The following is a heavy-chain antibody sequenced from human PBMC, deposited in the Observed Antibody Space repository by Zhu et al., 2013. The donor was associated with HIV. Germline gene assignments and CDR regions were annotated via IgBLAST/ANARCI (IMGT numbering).Heavy chain of an antibody. J-gene: IGHJ4*02. CDR3: ARDPSNTSGWYTYFDY. CDR1: GYTLTHYG. V-gene: IGHV1-18*01. Sequence: QVQLVQSGPEVKNPGASVKVSCKASGYTLTHYGISWVRQAPGQGLEWMGWISAYNGNTIYAQKFQDRVTMTTDTSTSTAYMELRSLRSDDTAVYYCARDPSNTSGWYTYFDYWGQGTLVTVSS. CDR2: ISAYNGNT. D-gene: IGHD6-19*01.